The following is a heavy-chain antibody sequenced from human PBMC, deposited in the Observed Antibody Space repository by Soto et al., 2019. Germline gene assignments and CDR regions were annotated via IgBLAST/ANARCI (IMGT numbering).Heavy chain of an antibody. CDR2: IYYSGET. CDR1: GDSISRYY. D-gene: IGHD3-10*01. V-gene: IGHV4-59*01. CDR3: ARDKGGEFLKGSGMDV. J-gene: IGHJ6*02. Sequence: QVQLQESGPGLVKPSETLSLTCTVSGDSISRYYWSWIRLSPGKGLEWIGYIYYSGETNYNPSVXSXVXIXXDRTKKQFSLKLSSVTAADTAVYYCARDKGGEFLKGSGMDVWGQGTTVTVSS.